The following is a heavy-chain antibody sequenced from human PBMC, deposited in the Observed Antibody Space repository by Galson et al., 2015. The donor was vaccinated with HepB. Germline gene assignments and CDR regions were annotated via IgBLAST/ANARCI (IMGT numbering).Heavy chain of an antibody. D-gene: IGHD3-22*01. J-gene: IGHJ6*03. CDR1: GGTFSSYA. CDR3: ARERQGWRDSSGYYTYYYYYMDV. V-gene: IGHV1-69*13. CDR2: IIPIFGTA. Sequence: SVKVSCKASGGTFSSYAISWVRQAPGQGLEWMGGIIPIFGTANYAQKFQGRVTITADESTSTAYMELSSLRSEDTAVYYCARERQGWRDSSGYYTYYYYYMDVWGKGTTVTVSS.